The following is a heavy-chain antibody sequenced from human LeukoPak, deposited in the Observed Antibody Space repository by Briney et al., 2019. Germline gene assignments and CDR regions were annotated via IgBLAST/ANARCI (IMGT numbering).Heavy chain of an antibody. D-gene: IGHD2-21*02. CDR1: GFTFSHAW. J-gene: IGHJ4*02. CDR3: IKSSGDWH. V-gene: IGHV3-15*01. CDR2: ISTKTDGGTT. Sequence: PGGSLRLSCTTSGFTFSHAWMTCVRQAPGKGLEWVGRISTKTDGGTTDYAAPVKGRFTISRDDSKNTLYLQMNSLKTEDTAVYYCIKSSGDWHWGQGTLVTVSS.